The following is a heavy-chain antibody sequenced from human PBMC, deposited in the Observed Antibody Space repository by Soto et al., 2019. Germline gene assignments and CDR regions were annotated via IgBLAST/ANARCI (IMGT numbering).Heavy chain of an antibody. CDR2: IYYDGSNK. V-gene: IGHV3-33*01. J-gene: IGHJ4*01. Sequence: QVQLVESGGGVVQPGRSLRLSCAASGFTFSSFGMHWVRQGPGKGLEWVALIYYDGSNKYYADSVKGRFTISRDNSKSTLYLQMNSLRAEDTAVYYCSRDPSRIAAAQRGDFRGHGTLVTVSS. CDR1: GFTFSSFG. D-gene: IGHD6-13*01. CDR3: SRDPSRIAAAQRGDF.